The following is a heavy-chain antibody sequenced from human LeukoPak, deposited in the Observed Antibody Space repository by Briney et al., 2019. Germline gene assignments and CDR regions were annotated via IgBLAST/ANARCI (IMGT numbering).Heavy chain of an antibody. Sequence: GGSLRLSCAASGFTFSTYDMHWVRQAPDKGLEWVAVTSYDGSNNYYAESVKGRFTISRDNSKSTLYLQMSSLRAEDTALYYCAKKKTTGYYSYYAMDVWGQGTTVTASS. D-gene: IGHD1-14*01. CDR2: TSYDGSNN. J-gene: IGHJ6*02. V-gene: IGHV3-30*18. CDR1: GFTFSTYD. CDR3: AKKKTTGYYSYYAMDV.